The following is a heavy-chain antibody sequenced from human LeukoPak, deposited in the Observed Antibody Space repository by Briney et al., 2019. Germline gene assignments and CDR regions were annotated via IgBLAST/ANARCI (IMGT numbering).Heavy chain of an antibody. Sequence: PGGSLRLSCAASGFTFSSYAMHWVRQAPGKGLEWVAVISYDGSNKYYADPVKGRFTISRDNSKNTLYLQMNSLRAEDTAVYYCARDNGWLQFSNWFDPWGQGTLVTVSS. V-gene: IGHV3-30*01. CDR2: ISYDGSNK. CDR1: GFTFSSYA. CDR3: ARDNGWLQFSNWFDP. J-gene: IGHJ5*02. D-gene: IGHD5-24*01.